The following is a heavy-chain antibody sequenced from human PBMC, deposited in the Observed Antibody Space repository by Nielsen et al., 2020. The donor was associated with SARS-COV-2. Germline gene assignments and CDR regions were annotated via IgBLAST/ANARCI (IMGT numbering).Heavy chain of an antibody. Sequence: GGSLRLSCGASGFSFSNYSMNWVRQAPGKGLEWVSYISSTRSFIYYADSVKGRFTISRDNAKNSLYLQMNSLRVEDTAVYYCARAIIQNNYYYYYMDVWGKGTTVTVSS. CDR1: GFSFSNYS. V-gene: IGHV3-21*01. CDR3: ARAIIQNNYYYYYMDV. J-gene: IGHJ6*03. CDR2: ISSTRSFI.